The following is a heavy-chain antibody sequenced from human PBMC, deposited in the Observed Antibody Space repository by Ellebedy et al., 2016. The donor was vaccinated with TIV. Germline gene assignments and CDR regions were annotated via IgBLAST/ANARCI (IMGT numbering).Heavy chain of an antibody. CDR3: AREYEEYYFDY. Sequence: GESLKISCAASGFTFSSYGMHWVRQAPGKGMGWVAYMLYDGSHINYADSVKGRFIISRDNSKNRLYLQMNSLRAEDTAVYYCAREYEEYYFDYWGQGTLVTVSS. V-gene: IGHV3-33*01. CDR1: GFTFSSYG. CDR2: MLYDGSHI. D-gene: IGHD3-10*01. J-gene: IGHJ4*02.